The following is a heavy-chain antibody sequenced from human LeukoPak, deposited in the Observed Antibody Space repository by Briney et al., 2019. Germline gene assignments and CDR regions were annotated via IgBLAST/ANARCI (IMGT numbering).Heavy chain of an antibody. J-gene: IGHJ4*02. CDR3: ARGKEDYDGSDFPLLGY. V-gene: IGHV1-8*02. CDR1: GDTFTNYD. CDR2: MNPNSGDT. Sequence: ASVTVSCKASGDTFTNYDFNWVRKAPGQGLEWMGWMNPNSGDTGYAQKFQGRVTMTRDTSISTAYMELSSLTSDDTAVYYCARGKEDYDGSDFPLLGYWGQGTLVTVSS. D-gene: IGHD3-22*01.